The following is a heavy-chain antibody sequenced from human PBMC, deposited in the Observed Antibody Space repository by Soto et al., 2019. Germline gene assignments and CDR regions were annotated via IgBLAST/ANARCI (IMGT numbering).Heavy chain of an antibody. V-gene: IGHV1-69*13. D-gene: IGHD5-18*01. CDR2: IIPIFGTA. J-gene: IGHJ3*02. CDR3: ARRRGGTASDAFDI. CDR1: GGTFSSYA. Sequence: ASLKVSCKASGGTFSSYAISWVRQAPGQGLEWMGGIIPIFGTANYAQKFQGRVTITADGSTSTAYMELSSLRSEDTAVYYCARRRGGTASDAFDIWGQGTMVTVSS.